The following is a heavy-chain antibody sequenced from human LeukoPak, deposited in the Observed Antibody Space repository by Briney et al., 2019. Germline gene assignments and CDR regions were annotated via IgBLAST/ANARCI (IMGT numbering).Heavy chain of an antibody. J-gene: IGHJ6*02. CDR3: ARDRCSGGSCYSGYYYYGMDV. V-gene: IGHV3-53*05. CDR1: GFTVSSNY. Sequence: GGSLRLSCAASGFTVSSNYMSWVRQAPGKGLEWVSVLYGGGSTYYADSVKGRFTISRDNSKNTLYLQMNSLRAEDTAVYYCARDRCSGGSCYSGYYYYGMDVWGQGTTVTVSS. D-gene: IGHD2-15*01. CDR2: LYGGGST.